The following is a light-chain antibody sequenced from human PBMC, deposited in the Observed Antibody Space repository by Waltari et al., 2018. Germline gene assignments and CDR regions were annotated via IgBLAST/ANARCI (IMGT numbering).Light chain of an antibody. J-gene: IGKJ5*01. V-gene: IGKV1-33*01. CDR1: QDISKY. Sequence: DIQMTQSPSSLSASVGDRVTITCQASQDISKYLNWYQQKPGKAPRLLIYDASNLETGVPSRCSGSGSETDFTFTIFSLQPEDIATYYCQQYDNLPLAFGQGTRLEIK. CDR3: QQYDNLPLA. CDR2: DAS.